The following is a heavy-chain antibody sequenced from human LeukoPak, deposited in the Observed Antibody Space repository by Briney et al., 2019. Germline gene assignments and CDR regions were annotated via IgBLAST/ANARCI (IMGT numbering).Heavy chain of an antibody. CDR1: GYSTSSGYY. CDR3: ARDPYSSLDAFDI. J-gene: IGHJ3*02. CDR2: IHHSGST. V-gene: IGHV4-38-2*02. Sequence: SETLSLTCTVSGYSTSSGYYWGWIRQPPGKGLEWIGSIHHSGSTYYNPSLKSRVTISVDTSKNQFSLKLSSVTAADTAVYYCARDPYSSLDAFDIWGQGTMVTVSS. D-gene: IGHD4-11*01.